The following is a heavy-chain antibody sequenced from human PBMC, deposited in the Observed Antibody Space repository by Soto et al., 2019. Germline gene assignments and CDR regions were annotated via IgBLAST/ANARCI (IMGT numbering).Heavy chain of an antibody. Sequence: QVQLQESGPRLVKPSQTLSLTCTVSGGSISSGDSYWSWIRQPPGKGLEWIGYISYSGSTYYNPSLKSRVTISVDTSTNQFSLNLSSLTAADTAFYYCSRSSIYYDYSGYYYFDYWGQGTLVTGSS. D-gene: IGHD3-22*01. CDR1: GGSISSGDSY. CDR3: SRSSIYYDYSGYYYFDY. CDR2: ISYSGST. J-gene: IGHJ4*02. V-gene: IGHV4-30-4*01.